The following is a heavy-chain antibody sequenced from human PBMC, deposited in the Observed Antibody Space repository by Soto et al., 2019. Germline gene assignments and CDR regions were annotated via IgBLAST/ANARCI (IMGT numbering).Heavy chain of an antibody. CDR1: GGSISSVGYS. CDR2: IYPTGTN. Sequence: SETLSLTFTVSGGSISSVGYSWSWIRQSPEKGLELIGCIYPTGTNYYHPSLKSRVTISVDTSRNQFSLNLTSVTAADTAVYYCARAPPGRSPRWVXWGQVTTVTVS. V-gene: IGHV4-30-2*06. D-gene: IGHD3-10*01. CDR3: ARAPPGRSPRWVX. J-gene: IGHJ6*02.